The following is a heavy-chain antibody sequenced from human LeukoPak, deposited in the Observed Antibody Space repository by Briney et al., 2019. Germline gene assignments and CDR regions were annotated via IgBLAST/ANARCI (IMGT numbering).Heavy chain of an antibody. Sequence: PGGSLRLSCAASGFTFSSYSMNWVRQAPGKGLEWVSSISSSSSYIYYADSVKGRFTISRDNAKNSLYLQMNSPRAEDTAVYYCARGIAAAGTLIWGQGTMVTVSS. D-gene: IGHD6-13*01. CDR2: ISSSSSYI. CDR1: GFTFSSYS. CDR3: ARGIAAAGTLI. V-gene: IGHV3-21*01. J-gene: IGHJ3*02.